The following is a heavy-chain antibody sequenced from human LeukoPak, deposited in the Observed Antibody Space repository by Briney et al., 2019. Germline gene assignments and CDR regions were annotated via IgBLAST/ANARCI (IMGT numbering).Heavy chain of an antibody. V-gene: IGHV1-8*03. Sequence: ASVKVSCKASGYTFTSYGISWVRQAPGQGLEWMGWMNPNSGNTGYAQKFQGRVTITRNTSISTAYMELSSLRSEDTAVYYCARGVSSSWYYYMDVWGKGTTVTISS. J-gene: IGHJ6*03. D-gene: IGHD6-13*01. CDR1: GYTFTSYG. CDR2: MNPNSGNT. CDR3: ARGVSSSWYYYMDV.